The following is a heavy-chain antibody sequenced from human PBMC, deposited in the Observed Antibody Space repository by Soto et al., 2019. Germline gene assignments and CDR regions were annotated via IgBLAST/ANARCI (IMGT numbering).Heavy chain of an antibody. J-gene: IGHJ4*02. Sequence: GASVKVSCKASGYTFTGYYMHWVRQAPGQGLEWMGWINPNSGGTNYAQKFQGWVTMTRDTSISTAYMELSRLRSDDTAVYYCVRAPGWLVPSRFDYWGQGSLVTGSS. D-gene: IGHD6-19*01. CDR2: INPNSGGT. V-gene: IGHV1-2*04. CDR3: VRAPGWLVPSRFDY. CDR1: GYTFTGYY.